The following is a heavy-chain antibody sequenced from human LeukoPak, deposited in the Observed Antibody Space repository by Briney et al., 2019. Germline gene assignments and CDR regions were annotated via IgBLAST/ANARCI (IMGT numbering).Heavy chain of an antibody. CDR2: IHTSGST. Sequence: KPSETLSLTCTVSGDSISSFYWTWLRQSAGKGPEWIGRIHTSGSTNYSPSLKSRVTMSIDTSKTQFSLKVNSVTAADTGVYYCARAPEFSSGWLLDYWGQGSLVTVSS. V-gene: IGHV4-4*07. CDR3: ARAPEFSSGWLLDY. CDR1: GDSISSFY. D-gene: IGHD6-19*01. J-gene: IGHJ4*02.